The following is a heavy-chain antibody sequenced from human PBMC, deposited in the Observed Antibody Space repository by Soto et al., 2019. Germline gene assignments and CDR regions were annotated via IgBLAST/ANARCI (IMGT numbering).Heavy chain of an antibody. D-gene: IGHD5-12*01. Sequence: GGSLRLSCAASGFTFSSYAMSWVRQAPGKGLEWVSAISGSGGSTYYADSVKGRFTISRDNSKNTLYLQMNILRAEDTAVYYCAKVPVGRGYLYYFDYWGQGTLVTVSS. CDR2: ISGSGGST. CDR3: AKVPVGRGYLYYFDY. CDR1: GFTFSSYA. V-gene: IGHV3-23*01. J-gene: IGHJ4*02.